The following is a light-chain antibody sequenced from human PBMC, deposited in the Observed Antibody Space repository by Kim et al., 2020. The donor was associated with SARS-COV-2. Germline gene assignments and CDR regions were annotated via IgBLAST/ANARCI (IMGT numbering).Light chain of an antibody. CDR1: QKIHIW. Sequence: GDRVTISCRASQKIHIWLAWFQQKPGKAPRVLMYKASTLESGVPSRFSGSGSGTEFTLTINSLQPDDSATYYCQQYNVHPETFGQGTKVDIK. CDR2: KAS. CDR3: QQYNVHPET. J-gene: IGKJ1*01. V-gene: IGKV1-5*03.